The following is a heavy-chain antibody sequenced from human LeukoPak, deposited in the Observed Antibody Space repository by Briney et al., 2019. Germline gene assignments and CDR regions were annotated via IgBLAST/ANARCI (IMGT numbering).Heavy chain of an antibody. J-gene: IGHJ5*02. D-gene: IGHD5-18*01. CDR1: GGSISSTDYY. Sequence: SETLSLTCTVSGGSISSTDYYWGWLRQPPGKGLEWIGSIHYSGSNYFNPSLKSRVTISVDSSKNQFSVRLSSVTAADTAVYYCARDGGDTVEGEGDTSWFDPWGQGTLVTVSS. V-gene: IGHV4-39*07. CDR3: ARDGGDTVEGEGDTSWFDP. CDR2: IHYSGSN.